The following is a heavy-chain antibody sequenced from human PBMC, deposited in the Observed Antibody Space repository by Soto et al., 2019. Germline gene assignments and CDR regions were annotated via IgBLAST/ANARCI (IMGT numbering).Heavy chain of an antibody. CDR2: IYPGDSDT. V-gene: IGHV5-51*01. CDR3: ARRGIAAAGTLRLGGMDV. Sequence: PGESLKISCKGSGYSFTSYWIGWARQVPGKGLEWMGIIYPGDSDTTYSPSFQGQVTISVDKSISTAYLQWSSLKASDTAMYYCARRGIAAAGTLRLGGMDVWGQGTTVTVSS. CDR1: GYSFTSYW. D-gene: IGHD6-13*01. J-gene: IGHJ6*02.